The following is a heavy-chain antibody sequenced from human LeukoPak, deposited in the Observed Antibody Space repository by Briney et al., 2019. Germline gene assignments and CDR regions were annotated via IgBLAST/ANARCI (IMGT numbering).Heavy chain of an antibody. CDR2: INPNSAGT. CDR1: GYSFFGYY. D-gene: IGHD1-26*01. CDR3: AREGRLSGTYYGGGCFNP. J-gene: IGHJ5*02. V-gene: IGHV1-2*02. Sequence: ASVKVSCKASGYSFFGYYTHCVRHAPGQGLEWMGWINPNSAGTNYAQKFQGRVTITMDTSISTANMEMSRLRSDDTAVYYCAREGRLSGTYYGGGCFNPWGQGTLVTVSS.